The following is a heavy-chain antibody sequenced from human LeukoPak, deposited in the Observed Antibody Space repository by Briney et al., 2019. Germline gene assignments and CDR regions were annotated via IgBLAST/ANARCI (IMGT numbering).Heavy chain of an antibody. CDR3: AREGAARPFDY. Sequence: GGSLRLSCAASGFTFSSYGMHWARQAPGKGLEWVAVIWYDGSNKYYADSVKGRFTISRDNSKNTLYLQMNSLRAEDAAVYYCAREGAARPFDYWGQGTLVTVSS. D-gene: IGHD2-15*01. CDR2: IWYDGSNK. CDR1: GFTFSSYG. J-gene: IGHJ4*02. V-gene: IGHV3-33*01.